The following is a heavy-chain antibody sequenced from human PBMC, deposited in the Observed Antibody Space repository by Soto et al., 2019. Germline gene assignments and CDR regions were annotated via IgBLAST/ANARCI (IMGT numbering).Heavy chain of an antibody. D-gene: IGHD5-12*01. CDR2: ISSSSSTI. Sequence: EVQLVESGGGLVQPGGSLRLSCAASGFTFSSYSMNWVRQAPGKGLEWVSYISSSSSTIYYADSVKGRFTISRDNAKNSQYLQMNSLRDEDTAVYYCARYSRWLQPVYFDYWGQGTLVTVSS. CDR3: ARYSRWLQPVYFDY. J-gene: IGHJ4*02. V-gene: IGHV3-48*02. CDR1: GFTFSSYS.